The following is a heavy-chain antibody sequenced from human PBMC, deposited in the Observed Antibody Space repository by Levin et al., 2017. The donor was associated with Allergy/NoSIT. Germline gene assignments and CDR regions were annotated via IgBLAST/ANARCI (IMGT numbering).Heavy chain of an antibody. CDR2: IYYTGTT. CDR3: ARAVDYDVLADYYSPYYFDF. D-gene: IGHD3-9*01. J-gene: IGHJ4*02. Sequence: LRLSCTVSGGSISSGDYYWSWIRQPPGTGLEWIGYIYYTGTTYYNPSLKSRVTMSIDTSRNQFSLRLSSVTAADTAVYYCARAVDYDVLADYYSPYYFDFWGQGTLVTVSS. V-gene: IGHV4-30-4*01. CDR1: GGSISSGDYY.